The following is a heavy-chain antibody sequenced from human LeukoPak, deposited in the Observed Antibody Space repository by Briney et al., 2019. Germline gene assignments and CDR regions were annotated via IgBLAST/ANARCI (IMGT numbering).Heavy chain of an antibody. J-gene: IGHJ4*02. V-gene: IGHV3-23*01. CDR1: GFTFSSYA. CDR3: VLFLRYVDY. Sequence: GGSLRLSCEASGFTFSSYAMSWVRQAPGKGLEWVSTISGSGGSTYYRDSVRGRFTISRDNSKNTLYLQMNSLRAEDTAVYYCVLFLRYVDYWGQGTLVTVSS. D-gene: IGHD2-21*01. CDR2: ISGSGGST.